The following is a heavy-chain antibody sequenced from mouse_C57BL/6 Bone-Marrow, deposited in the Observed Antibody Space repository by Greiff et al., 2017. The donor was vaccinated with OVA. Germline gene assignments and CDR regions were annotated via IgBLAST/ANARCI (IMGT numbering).Heavy chain of an antibody. CDR3: ARGEFYGYDRFAY. J-gene: IGHJ3*01. V-gene: IGHV1-52*01. Sequence: QVQLQQPGAELVRPGSSVKLSCKASGYTFTSYWMHWVKQRPIQGLEWIGNIDPSDSETHYNQKFKDKATLTVDKSSSTAYMPLSSLTSEDSAVYYCARGEFYGYDRFAYWGQGTLVTVSA. CDR2: IDPSDSET. D-gene: IGHD2-2*01. CDR1: GYTFTSYW.